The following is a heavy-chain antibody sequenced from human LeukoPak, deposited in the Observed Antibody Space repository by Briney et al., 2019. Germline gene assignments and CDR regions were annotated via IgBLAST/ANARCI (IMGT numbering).Heavy chain of an antibody. Sequence: SETLSLTCTVPGGSINSFYWNWLRQPPGKGLEWIGYIYYSETTNYNPSLKSRVTMSIDPSKNQFSLNLKSVTAADTAVYYCARGGIVEAVDGFDIWGQGTRVIVSS. CDR3: ARGGIVEAVDGFDI. J-gene: IGHJ3*02. CDR2: IYYSETT. CDR1: GGSINSFY. V-gene: IGHV4-59*01. D-gene: IGHD1-26*01.